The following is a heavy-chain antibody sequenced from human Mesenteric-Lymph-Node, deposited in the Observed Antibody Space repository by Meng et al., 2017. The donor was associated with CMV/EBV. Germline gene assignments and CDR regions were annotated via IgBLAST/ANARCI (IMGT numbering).Heavy chain of an antibody. Sequence: SGDSISSVEHYWSGLRQSPGKGLEWMGYIYYSGSTFYNPSLQSRVTISIDTTENQFSLRLTSVTAADTAVYFCARVPFLQWFTFDLWGQGTVVTVSS. CDR1: GDSISSVEHY. CDR3: ARVPFLQWFTFDL. V-gene: IGHV4-30-4*08. CDR2: IYYSGST. J-gene: IGHJ4*02. D-gene: IGHD3-3*01.